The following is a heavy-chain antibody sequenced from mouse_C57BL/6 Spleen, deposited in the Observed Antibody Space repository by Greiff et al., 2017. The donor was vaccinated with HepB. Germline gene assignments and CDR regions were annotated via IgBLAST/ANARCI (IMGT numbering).Heavy chain of an antibody. CDR3: ARIFSITTVVATDWFAY. J-gene: IGHJ3*01. D-gene: IGHD1-1*01. CDR1: GYTFTSYG. CDR2: IYPRSGNT. V-gene: IGHV1-81*01. Sequence: VQLVESGAELARPGASVKLSCKASGYTFTSYGISWVKQRTGQGLEWIGEIYPRSGNTYYNEKFKGKATLTADKSSSTAYMELRSLTSEDSAVYFCARIFSITTVVATDWFAYWGQGTLVTVSA.